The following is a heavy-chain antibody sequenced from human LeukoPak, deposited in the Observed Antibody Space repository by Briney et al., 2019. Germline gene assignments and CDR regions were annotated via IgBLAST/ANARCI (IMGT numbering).Heavy chain of an antibody. V-gene: IGHV3-7*01. J-gene: IGHJ4*02. Sequence: PGGSLRLSCAASGFTLSSYWMSWVRQAPRKGLEWVANIKQDGSEKYYVDSVKGRFTISRDNAKNSLYLQMNSLRAEDTAVYYCARDRSSGYTGSFDYWGQGTLVTVSS. CDR2: IKQDGSEK. CDR3: ARDRSSGYTGSFDY. CDR1: GFTLSSYW. D-gene: IGHD3-22*01.